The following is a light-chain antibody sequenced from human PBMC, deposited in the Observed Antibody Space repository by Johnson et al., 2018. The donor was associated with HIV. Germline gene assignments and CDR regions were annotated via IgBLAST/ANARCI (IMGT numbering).Light chain of an antibody. Sequence: QSVLTQPPSVSAAPGQKVTISCSGSSSNIVNNYVSWYQLLPGTAPKLLIYENNKRHSGIPDRFSGSKSGTSATLGIAGLQAGDEADYYCGTWDKCLNTGAVFGTGTKVTVL. J-gene: IGLJ1*01. CDR2: ENN. CDR1: SSNIVNNY. CDR3: GTWDKCLNTGAV. V-gene: IGLV1-51*02.